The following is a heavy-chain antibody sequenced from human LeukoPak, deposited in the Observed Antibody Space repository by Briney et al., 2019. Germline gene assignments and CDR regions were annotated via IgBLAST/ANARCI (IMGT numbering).Heavy chain of an antibody. Sequence: GGSLRLSCSASGFTFSSYAMHWVRQAPGKGLEYVSVVSSNGDSTYHADSMKGRVTISRDNSKSTLYLQMSSLRAEDTAVYYCVKGMTGDYWYFDLWGRGTLVTVSS. CDR3: VKGMTGDYWYFDL. J-gene: IGHJ2*01. D-gene: IGHD3-9*01. CDR2: VSSNGDST. CDR1: GFTFSSYA. V-gene: IGHV3-64D*09.